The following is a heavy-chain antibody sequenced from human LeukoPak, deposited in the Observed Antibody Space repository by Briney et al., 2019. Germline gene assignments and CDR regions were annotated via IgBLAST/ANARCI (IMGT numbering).Heavy chain of an antibody. J-gene: IGHJ5*02. CDR1: GGSFSGYY. Sequence: SETLSLTCAVYGGSFSGYYWSWMRQPPGKGLEWIGEINHSGSTNYNPSLKSRVTISVDTSKNQFSLKLSSVTAADTAVYYCARVKDIVVVPAAIRYNWFDPWGQGTLVTVSS. V-gene: IGHV4-34*01. D-gene: IGHD2-2*01. CDR2: INHSGST. CDR3: ARVKDIVVVPAAIRYNWFDP.